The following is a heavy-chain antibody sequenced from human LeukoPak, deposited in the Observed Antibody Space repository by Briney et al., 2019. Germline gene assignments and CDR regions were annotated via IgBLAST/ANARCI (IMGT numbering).Heavy chain of an antibody. J-gene: IGHJ3*02. V-gene: IGHV3-74*01. CDR2: INSDGSTT. D-gene: IGHD1-26*01. CDR3: ARIWSQGGALDI. CDR1: GFTFSSYW. Sequence: GGSLRLSCAASGFTFSSYWMDWVRQVPGKGLVWVSRINSDGSTTRYADSVKGRFTISRDNAKNTLYLQMNSLRGEDTAVYYCARIWSQGGALDIWGQGTMVTVSS.